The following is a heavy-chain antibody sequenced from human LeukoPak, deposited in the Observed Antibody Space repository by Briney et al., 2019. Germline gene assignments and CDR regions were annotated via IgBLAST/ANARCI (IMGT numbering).Heavy chain of an antibody. CDR2: INPNSGGT. V-gene: IGHV1-2*06. CDR1: GYTFTGYY. CDR3: ASWGYNVTLSGFDAFDI. J-gene: IGHJ3*02. D-gene: IGHD2/OR15-2a*01. Sequence: EASVKVSCKASGYTFTGYYMHWVRQAPGQGLEWMGRINPNSGGTNYAQKFQGRVTMTRDTSISTAYMELSRLRSDDTAVYYCASWGYNVTLSGFDAFDIWGQGTMVTVSS.